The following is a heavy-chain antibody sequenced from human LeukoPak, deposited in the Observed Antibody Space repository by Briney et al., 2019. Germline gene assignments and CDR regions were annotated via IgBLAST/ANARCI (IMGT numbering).Heavy chain of an antibody. J-gene: IGHJ4*02. D-gene: IGHD6-19*01. CDR2: IYHSGST. V-gene: IGHV4-4*02. CDR3: ARDNGGWYSFDY. Sequence: SETLSLTCAVSGGSISSSNWWSWVRQPPGKGLEWIGEIYHSGSTNYNPSLKSRVTISVDKSKNQFSLRLSSVTAADTAVYYCARDNGGWYSFDYWGQGILVTVSS. CDR1: GGSISSSNW.